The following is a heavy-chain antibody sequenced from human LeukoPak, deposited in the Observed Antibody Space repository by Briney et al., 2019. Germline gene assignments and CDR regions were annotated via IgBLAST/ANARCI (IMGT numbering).Heavy chain of an antibody. CDR3: AKALDYYRYYYYMDV. CDR2: IKSDGGLT. CDR1: GFTFSDYW. V-gene: IGHV3-74*01. J-gene: IGHJ6*03. Sequence: GGSLRLSCAASGFTFSDYWMHWVRQAPGKGLVWVSRIKSDGGLTNYADSVKGRFTISRDNTKNTLYLQMNSLRAEDTAVYYCAKALDYYRYYYYMDVWGKGTTVTIFS. D-gene: IGHD3-10*01.